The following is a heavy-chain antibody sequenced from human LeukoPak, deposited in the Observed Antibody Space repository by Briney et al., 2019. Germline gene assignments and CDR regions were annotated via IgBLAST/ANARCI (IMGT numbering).Heavy chain of an antibody. CDR2: INHSGST. Sequence: SETLSLTCAVYGGSFSGYYWSWIRQPPGKGLEWIGEINHSGSTNYNPSLKSRVTISVDTSKNQFSLKLSSVTAADTAVYYCARTYCGGDCYSSIRYHDVFDIWGQGTMVTVSS. V-gene: IGHV4-34*01. CDR1: GGSFSGYY. J-gene: IGHJ3*02. D-gene: IGHD2-21*02. CDR3: ARTYCGGDCYSSIRYHDVFDI.